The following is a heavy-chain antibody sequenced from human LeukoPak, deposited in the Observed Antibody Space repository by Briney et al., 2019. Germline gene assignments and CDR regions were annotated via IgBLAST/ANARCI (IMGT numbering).Heavy chain of an antibody. Sequence: ASVKVSCKASGYTFTGYYMHWVRQAPGQGLEWMGWINPNSGGTNYAQKFQDRVTMTRDTSITTAYMELSRLRFDDTALYYCARSPHILTGENFDYWGQGTLVTVSS. CDR3: ARSPHILTGENFDY. CDR1: GYTFTGYY. CDR2: INPNSGGT. J-gene: IGHJ4*02. V-gene: IGHV1-2*02. D-gene: IGHD3-9*01.